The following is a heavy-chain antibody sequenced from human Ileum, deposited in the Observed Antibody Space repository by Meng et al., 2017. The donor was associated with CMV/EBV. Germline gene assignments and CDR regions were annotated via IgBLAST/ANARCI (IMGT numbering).Heavy chain of an antibody. CDR3: TTDRGESAVPVLGY. D-gene: IGHD3-10*01. CDR2: IKLEVDGGTT. Sequence: GESLKISCAASGFTFSKAWMSWARLAPGKRLEWVCRIKLEVDGGTTDCAALVKDRFTISRDDSKNTLYLQMDSLTAEDTGVYYCTTDRGESAVPVLGYWGQGKRVTSCS. V-gene: IGHV3-15*01. CDR1: GFTFSKAW. J-gene: IGHJ4*01.